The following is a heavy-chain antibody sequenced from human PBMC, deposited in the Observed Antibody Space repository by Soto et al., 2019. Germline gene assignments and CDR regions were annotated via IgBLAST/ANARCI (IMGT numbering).Heavy chain of an antibody. CDR3: ARDQLYYNDISGRPLNAFDV. Sequence: ASVKVSCKASGYTFTRYGMNWVRQAPGKGLEWVSYIGIGSSTKYYADSVKGRFTISRDNAKNSLYLQMNSLRAEDTAVYYCARDQLYYNDISGRPLNAFDVWGQGTMVTVSS. CDR2: IGIGSSTK. V-gene: IGHV3-48*01. CDR1: GYTFTRYG. D-gene: IGHD3-22*01. J-gene: IGHJ3*01.